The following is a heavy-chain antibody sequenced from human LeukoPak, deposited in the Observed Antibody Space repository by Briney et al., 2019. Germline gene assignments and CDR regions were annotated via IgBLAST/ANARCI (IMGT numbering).Heavy chain of an antibody. CDR2: ISYDGSNK. Sequence: GGSLRLSCAASGFTFSSYAMHWVRQAPGKGLEWVAVISYDGSNKYYADSVKGRFTISRDNSKNTLYLQMNSLRAEDTAVYYCARHVRSGSFWWGWSWFDPWGQGTLVTVSS. J-gene: IGHJ5*02. CDR3: ARHVRSGSFWWGWSWFDP. D-gene: IGHD3-10*01. V-gene: IGHV3-30*04. CDR1: GFTFSSYA.